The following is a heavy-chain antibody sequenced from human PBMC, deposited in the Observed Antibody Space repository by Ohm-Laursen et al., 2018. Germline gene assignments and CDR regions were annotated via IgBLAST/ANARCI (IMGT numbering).Heavy chain of an antibody. J-gene: IGHJ5*02. Sequence: TLSLTCAVYGGSFSGYYWSWIRQPPGKGLEWIGEINHSGSTNYNPSLKSRVTISVDTSKNQFSLKLSSVTAADTAVYYCARKYSSSWYNLWFDPWGQGTLVTVSS. V-gene: IGHV4-34*01. CDR2: INHSGST. CDR3: ARKYSSSWYNLWFDP. D-gene: IGHD6-13*01. CDR1: GGSFSGYY.